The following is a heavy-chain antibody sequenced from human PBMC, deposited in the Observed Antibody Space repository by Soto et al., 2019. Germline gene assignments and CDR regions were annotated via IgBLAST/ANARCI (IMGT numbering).Heavy chain of an antibody. CDR3: ARESEDLTSNFDY. CDR1: GFTFTRYS. CDR2: ISSTTKYI. J-gene: IGHJ4*02. V-gene: IGHV3-21*06. Sequence: GRSLRLSCAASGFTFTRYSMNWVRQAPGKGLEWVSSISSTTKYIYYGDSMKGRFTISRDNAKNSLYLEMNSLRAEDTAVYYCARESEDLTSNFDYWGQGTLVTVSS.